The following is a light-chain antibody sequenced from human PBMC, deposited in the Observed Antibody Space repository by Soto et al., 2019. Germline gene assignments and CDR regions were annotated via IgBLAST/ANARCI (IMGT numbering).Light chain of an antibody. J-gene: IGLJ3*02. CDR3: ASWDDSLKGVL. V-gene: IGLV1-44*01. Sequence: QSVLTQPPSASGTPGQRVSISCSGGRSNIGSNLVSWYQQLPGTAPKLILYFNDQRPSGVPDRFSGSKSGTSASLAVSELQSEDEADYFCASWDDSLKGVLFGGGTKVTVL. CDR2: FND. CDR1: RSNIGSNL.